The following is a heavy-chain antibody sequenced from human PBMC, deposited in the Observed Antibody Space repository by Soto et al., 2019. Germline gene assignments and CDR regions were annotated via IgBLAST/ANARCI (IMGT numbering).Heavy chain of an antibody. Sequence: LRLSCAASGFTFRSYAMSWVRQAPGKGLEWVSAISGSGGSTYYVDSVKGRFTISRDNSKNTLYLQMNSLRAEDTAVYYCAKDRGPFDYWGQGTLVTVSS. CDR3: AKDRGPFDY. CDR1: GFTFRSYA. D-gene: IGHD1-26*01. V-gene: IGHV3-23*01. J-gene: IGHJ4*02. CDR2: ISGSGGST.